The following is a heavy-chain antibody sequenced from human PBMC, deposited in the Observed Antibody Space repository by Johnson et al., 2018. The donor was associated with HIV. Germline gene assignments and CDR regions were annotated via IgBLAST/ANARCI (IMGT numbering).Heavy chain of an antibody. CDR3: ARANYYHN. CDR2: IKQDGSDT. J-gene: IGHJ3*02. Sequence: MQLVESGGGLVQPGGSLRLSCSASEFTFRDYWMAWVRQAPGRGLEWVANIKQDGSDTYYLDSVKGRFTISRDNAENSLYLQMNSLRAEDTAVYYCARANYYHNWGQGTMVTVSS. D-gene: IGHD3-10*01. CDR1: EFTFRDYW. V-gene: IGHV3-7*02.